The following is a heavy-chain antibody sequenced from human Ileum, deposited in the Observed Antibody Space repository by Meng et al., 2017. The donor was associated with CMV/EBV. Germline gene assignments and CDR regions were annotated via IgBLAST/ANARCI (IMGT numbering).Heavy chain of an antibody. CDR1: GGTFITDA. D-gene: IGHD2-2*01. CDR2: SIPILGIA. Sequence: SVKVSCKASGGTFITDAISWVRQAPGQGLEWLGGSIPILGIANYAQKFQGRVTITADKSTSTAYMELRSLRSEDTAVYYCARWYGGGDIVVVPAAGGYYYGMDVWGQGTTVTVSS. J-gene: IGHJ6*02. V-gene: IGHV1-69*10. CDR3: ARWYGGGDIVVVPAAGGYYYGMDV.